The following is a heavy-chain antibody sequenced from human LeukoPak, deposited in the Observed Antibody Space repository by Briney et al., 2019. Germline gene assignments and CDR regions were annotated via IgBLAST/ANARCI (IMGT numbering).Heavy chain of an antibody. D-gene: IGHD3-10*01. J-gene: IGHJ4*02. CDR2: IYYSGST. CDR1: GGSISSYY. Sequence: PSETLSLTCTVSGGSISSYYWSWIRQPPGKGLEWIGYIYYSGSTNYNPSLKSRVTISVDTSKNQFSLKLSSVTAADTAVYYCARDSYYYGSGNLLFDYWGQGTLVTVSS. CDR3: ARDSYYYGSGNLLFDY. V-gene: IGHV4-59*12.